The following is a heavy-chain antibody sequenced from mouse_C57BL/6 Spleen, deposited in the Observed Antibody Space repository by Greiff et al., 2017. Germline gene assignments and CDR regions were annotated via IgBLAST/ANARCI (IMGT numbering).Heavy chain of an antibody. D-gene: IGHD2-4*01. J-gene: IGHJ3*01. Sequence: VQLQQPGTELVKPGASVKLSCKASGYTFTSYWMHWVKQRPGQGLEWIGAIYPGNSDPSYNQKFKGKAKLTAVTSASTAYMDLSSLTNEDSAVYYCTRSDDYDGFAYWGQGTLVTVSA. CDR3: TRSDDYDGFAY. V-gene: IGHV1-5*01. CDR1: GYTFTSYW. CDR2: IYPGNSDP.